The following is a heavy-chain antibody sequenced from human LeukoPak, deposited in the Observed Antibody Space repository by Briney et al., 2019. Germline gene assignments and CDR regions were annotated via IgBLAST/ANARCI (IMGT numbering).Heavy chain of an antibody. CDR3: ARALAVAAPGVNWFDP. J-gene: IGHJ5*02. CDR1: GYSISSGYY. CDR2: IYRSGST. Sequence: SETLSLTCAVSGYSISSGYYWGWIRQPPGKGLEWIGSIYRSGSTYYNPSLKSRVTISVDTSKNQFSLKLSSVTAADTAVYYCARALAVAAPGVNWFDPWGQGTLVTVSS. D-gene: IGHD6-19*01. V-gene: IGHV4-38-2*01.